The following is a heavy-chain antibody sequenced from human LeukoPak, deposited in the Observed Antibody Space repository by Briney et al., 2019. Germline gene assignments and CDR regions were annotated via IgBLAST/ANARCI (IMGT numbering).Heavy chain of an antibody. CDR1: GFPFSAYA. D-gene: IGHD2-15*01. CDR2: ISDIGGST. Sequence: GGSLSLSFSASGFPFSAYAMPWVRRAPGKGLEYVSAISDIGGSTYYAESVKGRFTISRDNSKNTLYLQMSSLRAEDTAVYFCVRGYSFGPYGMDVWGQGSTVTVSS. V-gene: IGHV3-64D*09. J-gene: IGHJ6*02. CDR3: VRGYSFGPYGMDV.